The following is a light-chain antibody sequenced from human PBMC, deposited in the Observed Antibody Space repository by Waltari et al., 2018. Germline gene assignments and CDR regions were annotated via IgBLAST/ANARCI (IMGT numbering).Light chain of an antibody. CDR1: QSVSSN. CDR3: QQYVGWPPTLT. CDR2: GAS. V-gene: IGKV3-15*01. Sequence: EIVMTQSPATLSVSPGERASLSCRASQSVSSNLAWYQQKPGQAPRLLIYGASTRATGIPVRFSGSGSGTEFTLTISSLQYEDFAVYYCQQYVGWPPTLTFGGGTKVEIK. J-gene: IGKJ4*01.